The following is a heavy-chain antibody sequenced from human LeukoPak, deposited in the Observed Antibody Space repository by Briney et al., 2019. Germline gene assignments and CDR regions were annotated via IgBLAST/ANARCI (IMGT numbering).Heavy chain of an antibody. CDR1: GFTFRRYA. V-gene: IGHV3-23*01. D-gene: IGHD2-2*01. J-gene: IGHJ4*02. Sequence: GESLKISCAASGFTFRRYAMSWVRQAPGKGLEWVSGITVGGNTYYADSVKGRFTISRDNSRNTLYLQLDSLRAEDSAVYYCAKDICSSTNCLFYFDFWGQGTLVTVSS. CDR2: ITVGGNT. CDR3: AKDICSSTNCLFYFDF.